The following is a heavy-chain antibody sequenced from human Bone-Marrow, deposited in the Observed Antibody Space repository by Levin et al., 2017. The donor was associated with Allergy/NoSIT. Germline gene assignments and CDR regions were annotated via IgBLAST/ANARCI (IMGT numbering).Heavy chain of an antibody. V-gene: IGHV4-61*03. D-gene: IGHD5-18*01. CDR2: VFYSGSN. CDR3: ARAYLPTYNYASYYFDY. CDR1: GGSVSSGDYY. Sequence: SETLSLTCNVSGGSVSSGDYYWSWIRQPPGKGLEWIGDVFYSGSNNYNPSLKSRVTISLDTSKNHFSLKLTSVTAADTAVYFCARAYLPTYNYASYYFDYWGQGTLVTVSS. J-gene: IGHJ4*02.